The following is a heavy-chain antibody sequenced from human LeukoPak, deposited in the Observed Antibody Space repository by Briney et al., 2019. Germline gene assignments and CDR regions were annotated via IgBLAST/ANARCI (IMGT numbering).Heavy chain of an antibody. CDR2: INHSGST. J-gene: IGHJ3*02. CDR3: ARGVTPLVYYDYVWGGYRYSGAFDI. V-gene: IGHV4-34*01. Sequence: SETLSLTCAVYGGSFSGYYWSWIRQPPGKGLEWIGEINHSGSTNYNPSLKSRVTISVDTSKNQFSLKLSSVTAADTAVYYCARGVTPLVYYDYVWGGYRYSGAFDIWGQGTMVTVSS. CDR1: GGSFSGYY. D-gene: IGHD3-16*02.